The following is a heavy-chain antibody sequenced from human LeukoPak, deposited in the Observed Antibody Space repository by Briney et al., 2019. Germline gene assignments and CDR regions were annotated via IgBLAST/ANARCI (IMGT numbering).Heavy chain of an antibody. J-gene: IGHJ4*01. Sequence: SGGSLRLSCAASGFTFSSYAMSWVRQAPGKGLEWVSDISGTGRTTYYADSVKGRFTISRDNSKNTLYLQMNSLRAEDTAVYYCAKDDKNYASGSQYYFNYWGHGILVTVCS. D-gene: IGHD3-10*01. V-gene: IGHV3-23*01. CDR1: GFTFSSYA. CDR3: AKDDKNYASGSQYYFNY. CDR2: ISGTGRTT.